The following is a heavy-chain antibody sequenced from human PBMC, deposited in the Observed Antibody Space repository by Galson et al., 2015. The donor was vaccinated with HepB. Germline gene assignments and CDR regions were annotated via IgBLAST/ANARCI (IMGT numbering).Heavy chain of an antibody. CDR3: ASEAKSETSGWYANVGILKSLDV. Sequence: SVKVSCKASGYTFIDYNMHWVRQAPGQGLEWMGWISPNSGGTNYAQKFQGWVTMTRDTSISTAYMELSRLRSDDTAVYYCASEAKSETSGWYANVGILKSLDVWGQGTTVTVSS. V-gene: IGHV1-2*04. CDR2: ISPNSGGT. D-gene: IGHD6-19*01. CDR1: GYTFIDYN. J-gene: IGHJ6*02.